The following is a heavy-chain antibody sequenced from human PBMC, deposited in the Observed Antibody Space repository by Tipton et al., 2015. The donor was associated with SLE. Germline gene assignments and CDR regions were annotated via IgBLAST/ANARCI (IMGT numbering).Heavy chain of an antibody. CDR3: ARGGPIVRLVDY. V-gene: IGHV3-23*01. CDR2: ISGSGGST. CDR1: GFTFSSYS. D-gene: IGHD3-16*02. J-gene: IGHJ4*02. Sequence: SLRLSCAASGFTFSSYSMNWVRQAPGKGLEWVSAISGSGGSTYYADSVKGRFTISRDNSKNTLYLQMNSLRAEDTAVYYCARGGPIVRLVDYWGQGTLVTVSS.